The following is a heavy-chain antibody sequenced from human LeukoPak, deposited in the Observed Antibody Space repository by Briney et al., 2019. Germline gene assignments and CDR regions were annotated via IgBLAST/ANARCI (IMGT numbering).Heavy chain of an antibody. J-gene: IGHJ5*02. D-gene: IGHD2-2*02. V-gene: IGHV4-30-2*01. Sequence: SETLSLTCAVSGGSISSGGYSWSWIRQPPGKGLEWIGYIYHSGSTYYNPSLKSRVTISVDRSKNQFSLKLSSVTAADTAVYYCARDYCSSTSCYKGWFAPWGQGTLVTVSS. CDR3: ARDYCSSTSCYKGWFAP. CDR1: GGSISSGGYS. CDR2: IYHSGST.